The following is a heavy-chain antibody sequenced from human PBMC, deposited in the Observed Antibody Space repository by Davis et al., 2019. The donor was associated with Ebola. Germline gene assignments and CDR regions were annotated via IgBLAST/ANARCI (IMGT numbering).Heavy chain of an antibody. J-gene: IGHJ5*02. D-gene: IGHD3-3*01. V-gene: IGHV4-59*01. Sequence: MPSETLSLTCTVSGGSISSYYWSWIRQPPGKGLEWIGYIYYSGSTNYNPSLKSRVTISVDTSKNQFSLKLSSVTAAATAVYYCARLDYDFWSGYRWFDPWGQGTLVTVSS. CDR2: IYYSGST. CDR3: ARLDYDFWSGYRWFDP. CDR1: GGSISSYY.